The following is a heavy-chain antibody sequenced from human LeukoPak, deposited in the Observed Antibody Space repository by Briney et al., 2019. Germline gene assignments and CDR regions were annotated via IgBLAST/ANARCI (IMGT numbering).Heavy chain of an antibody. CDR3: ARIGLRGVIISRPLDY. CDR1: GYTFTGYY. D-gene: IGHD3-16*02. V-gene: IGHV1-8*02. Sequence: ASVKVSCKASGYTFTGYYMHWVRQATGQGLEWMGWMNPNSGNTGYAQKFQGRVTMTRNTSISTAYMELSSLRSEDTAVYYCARIGLRGVIISRPLDYWGQGTLVTVSS. J-gene: IGHJ4*02. CDR2: MNPNSGNT.